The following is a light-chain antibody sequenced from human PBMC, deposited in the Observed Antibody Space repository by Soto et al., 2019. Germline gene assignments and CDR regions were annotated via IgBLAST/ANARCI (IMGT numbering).Light chain of an antibody. V-gene: IGKV3-20*01. J-gene: IGKJ5*01. Sequence: EIVLTQSPGTLSLSPGERATLPCRASQSVKSSYLAWYQHKPGQAPRLLIYGTSSRATGIPDWFSGSGSGTDFTLTISRLEPEDFAVYYCQQYGSPITFGQGTRLEIK. CDR3: QQYGSPIT. CDR2: GTS. CDR1: QSVKSSY.